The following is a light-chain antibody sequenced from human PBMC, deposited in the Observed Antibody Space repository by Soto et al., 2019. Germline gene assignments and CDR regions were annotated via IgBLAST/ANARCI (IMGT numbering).Light chain of an antibody. CDR1: WRVSGF. V-gene: IGKV1-5*01. CDR3: QQYNPYTWT. Sequence: IPMTQCPSTMSASXGDTVTVHSRPSWRVSGFLAWYQQKPGIAPRVXXYDASSLERGGPSRFSGSGSVTEFTRTISSLQPDDFATYYGQQYNPYTWTFGHGTKVDIK. CDR2: DAS. J-gene: IGKJ1*01.